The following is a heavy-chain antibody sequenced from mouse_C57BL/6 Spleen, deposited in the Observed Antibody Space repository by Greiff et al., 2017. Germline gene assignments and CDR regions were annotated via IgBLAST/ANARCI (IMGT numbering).Heavy chain of an antibody. Sequence: VQLQQSGPVLVKPGASVKMSCKASGYTFTDYYMNWVKQSHGKSLEWIGVINPYNGGTSYNQKFKGKATLTVDKSSSTAYMELNSLTSEDSAVYYCARETYYIAMDYWGQGTSVTVSS. CDR3: ARETYYIAMDY. J-gene: IGHJ4*01. CDR1: GYTFTDYY. D-gene: IGHD2-12*01. V-gene: IGHV1-19*01. CDR2: INPYNGGT.